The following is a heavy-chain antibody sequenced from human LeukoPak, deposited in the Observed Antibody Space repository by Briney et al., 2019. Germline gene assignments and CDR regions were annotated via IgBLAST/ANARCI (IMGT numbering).Heavy chain of an antibody. J-gene: IGHJ2*01. D-gene: IGHD4-11*01. Sequence: KPSETLSLTCAVYGGSFSGYHWSWIRQPPGKGLEWIGEIHHSGSTNYNPSLKSRVTISVDTSKNQFSLKLSSVTAADTAVYYCARGQFQEDLWGRGTLVTVSS. V-gene: IGHV4-34*01. CDR2: IHHSGST. CDR1: GGSFSGYH. CDR3: ARGQFQEDL.